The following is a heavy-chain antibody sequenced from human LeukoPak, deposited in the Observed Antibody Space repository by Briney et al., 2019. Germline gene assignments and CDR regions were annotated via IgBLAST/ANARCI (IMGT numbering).Heavy chain of an antibody. V-gene: IGHV3-30*04. J-gene: IGHJ3*02. D-gene: IGHD5-12*01. CDR3: ARVRCVGWWLRPDAFDI. Sequence: GGSLRLSCAASGFTFSSYAMHWVRQAPGKGLEWVAVISYDGSNKYYADSVKGRFTISRDNSKNTLYLQMNSLRAEDTAVYYCARVRCVGWWLRPDAFDIWGQGTMVTVSS. CDR2: ISYDGSNK. CDR1: GFTFSSYA.